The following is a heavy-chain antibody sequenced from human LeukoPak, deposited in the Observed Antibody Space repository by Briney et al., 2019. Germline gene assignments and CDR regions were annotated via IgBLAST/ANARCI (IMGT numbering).Heavy chain of an antibody. J-gene: IGHJ4*02. Sequence: ASVKVSCKASGYTFTGYYMHWVRQAPGQGPEWMGWINPNSGGTNYAQKFQGRVTMTRDTSTSTAYMELSRLRSDDTAVYYCARDHREGGWYNYWGQGTLVTVSS. CDR2: INPNSGGT. D-gene: IGHD1-1*01. V-gene: IGHV1-2*02. CDR3: ARDHREGGWYNY. CDR1: GYTFTGYY.